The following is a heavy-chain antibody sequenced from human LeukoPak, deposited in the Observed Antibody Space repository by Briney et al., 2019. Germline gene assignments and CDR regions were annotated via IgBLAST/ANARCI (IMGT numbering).Heavy chain of an antibody. J-gene: IGHJ5*02. Sequence: SQTLSLTCTVSGGSISSGDYYWSWIRQPPGKGLEWIGYIYCSGSTYYNPSLKSRVTISVDTSKNQFSLKLSSVTAADTAVYYCARRVVTGYNWFDPWGQGTLVTVSS. CDR1: GGSISSGDYY. V-gene: IGHV4-30-4*01. CDR2: IYCSGST. CDR3: ARRVVTGYNWFDP. D-gene: IGHD2-21*02.